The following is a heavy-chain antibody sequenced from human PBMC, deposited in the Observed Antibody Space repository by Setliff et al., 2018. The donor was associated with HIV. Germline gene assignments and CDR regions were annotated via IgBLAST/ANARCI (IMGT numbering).Heavy chain of an antibody. CDR2: VSASDGRT. D-gene: IGHD3-22*01. Sequence: PGGSLRLSCAASGFTFSSYAMSWVRQAPGKGLEWVSAVSASDGRTYYADSVKGRFTVSRDNSKSTLYLHMNSLRAEDTAIYYCASSRPPDDSSGYLDHWGQGTLVTVSS. CDR1: GFTFSSYA. V-gene: IGHV3-23*01. J-gene: IGHJ4*01. CDR3: ASSRPPDDSSGYLDH.